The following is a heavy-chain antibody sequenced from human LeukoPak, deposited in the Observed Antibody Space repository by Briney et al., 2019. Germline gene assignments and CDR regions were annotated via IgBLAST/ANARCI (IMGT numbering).Heavy chain of an antibody. CDR3: ARADPPYCSGGSCYFDY. CDR2: IYHSGST. J-gene: IGHJ4*02. D-gene: IGHD2-15*01. CDR1: GGPISSYY. Sequence: SETLSLTCTVSGGPISSYYWSWIRQPPGKGLEWIGYIYHSGSTYYNPSLKSRVTISVDTSKNQFSLKLSSVTAADTAVYYCARADPPYCSGGSCYFDYWGQGTLVTVSS. V-gene: IGHV4-59*12.